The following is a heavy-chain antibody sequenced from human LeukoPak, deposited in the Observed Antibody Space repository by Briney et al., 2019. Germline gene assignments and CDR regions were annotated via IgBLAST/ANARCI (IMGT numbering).Heavy chain of an antibody. J-gene: IGHJ1*01. D-gene: IGHD2-15*01. CDR3: VNPNSPCCPH. CDR1: GFTFSSYS. V-gene: IGHV3-23*01. CDR2: ITRGGDP. Sequence: SGGSLRLSCAASGFTFSSYSMSWVRQAPGSGLEWVSSITRGGDPYYADSVKGRFTISRDNSKNTLYLQMHSLRAEDTAVYHCVNPNSPCCPHWGQGTLVTVSS.